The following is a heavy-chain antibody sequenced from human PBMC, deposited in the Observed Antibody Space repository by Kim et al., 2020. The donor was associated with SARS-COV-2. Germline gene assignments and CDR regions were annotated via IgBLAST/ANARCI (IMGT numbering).Heavy chain of an antibody. V-gene: IGHV3-30*18. CDR2: ISYDGSNK. J-gene: IGHJ4*02. Sequence: GGSLRLSCAASGFTFSSYGMHWVRQAPGKGLEWVAVISYDGSNKYYADSVKGRFTISRDNSKNTLYLQMNSLRAEDTAVYYCAKDHDAYDIESAFSHFDYWGQGTLVTVSS. D-gene: IGHD3-22*01. CDR1: GFTFSSYG. CDR3: AKDHDAYDIESAFSHFDY.